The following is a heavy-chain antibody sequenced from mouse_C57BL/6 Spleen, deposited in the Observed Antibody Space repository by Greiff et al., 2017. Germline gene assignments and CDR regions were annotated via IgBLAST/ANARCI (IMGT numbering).Heavy chain of an antibody. Sequence: EVMLVESGGGLVKPGGSLKLSCAASGFTFSSYAMSWVRQTPEKRLEWVATISDGGSYTYYPDNVKGRFTISRDNAKNNLYLQMSHLKSEDTAMYYCAREPYGNYVDYAMDYWGQGTSVTVSS. J-gene: IGHJ4*01. CDR2: ISDGGSYT. V-gene: IGHV5-4*01. CDR3: AREPYGNYVDYAMDY. CDR1: GFTFSSYA. D-gene: IGHD2-1*01.